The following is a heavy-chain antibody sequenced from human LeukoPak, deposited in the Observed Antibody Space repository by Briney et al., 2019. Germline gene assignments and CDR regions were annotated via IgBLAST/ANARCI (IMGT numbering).Heavy chain of an antibody. CDR2: IIPIFGTA. D-gene: IGHD3-10*01. CDR1: GYTFTSYG. CDR3: AREPYGTYFDY. V-gene: IGHV1-69*05. J-gene: IGHJ4*02. Sequence: GASVKVSCKASGYTFTSYGISWVRQAPGQGLEWMGGIIPIFGTANYAQKFQGRVTITTDESTSTAYMELSSLRSEDTAVYYCAREPYGTYFDYWGQGTLVTVSS.